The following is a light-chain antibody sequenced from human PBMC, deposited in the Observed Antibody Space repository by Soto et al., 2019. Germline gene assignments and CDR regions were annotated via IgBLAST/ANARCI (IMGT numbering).Light chain of an antibody. CDR1: SSNIGSKT. CDR3: AAWDDSQNGYV. CDR2: SNN. V-gene: IGLV1-44*01. J-gene: IGLJ1*01. Sequence: QAVVTQPPSTSGTPGQRVTISCSGSSSNIGSKTVNWYQHLPGTAPKLLIYSNNQRPSGVPERFSGSKSGTTASLAVSGLPSDDEADYYCAAWDDSQNGYVFGTGTKVTVL.